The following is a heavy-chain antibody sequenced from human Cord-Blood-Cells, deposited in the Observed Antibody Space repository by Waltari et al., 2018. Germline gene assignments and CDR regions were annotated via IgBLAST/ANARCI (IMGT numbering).Heavy chain of an antibody. J-gene: IGHJ6*02. V-gene: IGHV4-30-4*01. CDR2: IDDSGST. CDR1: GGSISSGDYY. Sequence: QVKLQESGPGLVKPSQTLSLTGTVSGGSISSGDYYWSWIRQPPGKGLEWIGYIDDSGSTDYDPSLKSRVTISVDTSKNQCSVKLSSVTAADTDVYYCARDRLTIFGGDNYYDYGMDVWGQGTTVTVSS. D-gene: IGHD3-3*01. CDR3: ARDRLTIFGGDNYYDYGMDV.